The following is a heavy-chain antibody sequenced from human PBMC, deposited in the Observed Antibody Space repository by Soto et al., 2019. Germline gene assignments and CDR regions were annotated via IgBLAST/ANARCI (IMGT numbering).Heavy chain of an antibody. V-gene: IGHV3-23*01. J-gene: IGHJ3*02. CDR1: GFTFSSYA. D-gene: IGHD4-17*01. CDR2: ISGSGGST. Sequence: PGGSLRLSCAASGFTFSSYAMSWVRQAPGKGLEWVSAISGSGGSTYYADSVKGRFTISRDNSKNTLYLQMNSLRAEDTAVYYCAKKHDYGDSVWPDAFDIWGQGTMVTVSS. CDR3: AKKHDYGDSVWPDAFDI.